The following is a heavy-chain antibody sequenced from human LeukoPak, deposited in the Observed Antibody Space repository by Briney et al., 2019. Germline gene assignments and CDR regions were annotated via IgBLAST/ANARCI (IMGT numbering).Heavy chain of an antibody. J-gene: IGHJ4*02. CDR2: INPNSGGT. D-gene: IGHD3-10*01. CDR1: GYTFTGYY. Sequence: ASVKVSCKASGYTFTGYYMHWVRQAPGQGLEWMGWINPNSGGTNYAQKFQGRVTMTRDTSISTSYMELSRLRSDDTAVYYCAAGYGSGSPFDYWGQGTLVTVSS. V-gene: IGHV1-2*02. CDR3: AAGYGSGSPFDY.